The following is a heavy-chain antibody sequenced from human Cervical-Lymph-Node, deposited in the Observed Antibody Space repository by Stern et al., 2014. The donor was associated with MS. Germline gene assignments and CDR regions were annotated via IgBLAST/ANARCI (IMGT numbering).Heavy chain of an antibody. D-gene: IGHD1-1*01. CDR3: AKKSVGTTGTTTAFDY. Sequence: MQLVESGGGVVQPGTSLRLSCAVSGFTFSNYGMPWVRQAPGKGLEWVGVISYDADVKFYADSVKGRFTSSRDTPKTTMYLQLNSLKVEDTAVYFCAKKSVGTTGTTTAFDYWGQGTLVTVSS. CDR2: ISYDADVK. CDR1: GFTFSNYG. V-gene: IGHV3-30*18. J-gene: IGHJ4*02.